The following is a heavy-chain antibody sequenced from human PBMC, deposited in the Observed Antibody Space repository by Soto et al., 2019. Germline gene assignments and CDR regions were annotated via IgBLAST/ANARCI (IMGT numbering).Heavy chain of an antibody. D-gene: IGHD3-3*01. V-gene: IGHV3-23*01. CDR2: ISGSGGST. CDR1: GFTFSSYA. CDR3: AKEIHRDFWSGYYYYYYGMDV. Sequence: GGSLRLSCAASGFTFSSYAMSWVRQAPGKGLEWVSAISGSGGSTYYADSVKGRFTISRDNSKNTLYLQMNSLRAEDTAVYYCAKEIHRDFWSGYYYYYYGMDVWGQGSTVTVSS. J-gene: IGHJ6*02.